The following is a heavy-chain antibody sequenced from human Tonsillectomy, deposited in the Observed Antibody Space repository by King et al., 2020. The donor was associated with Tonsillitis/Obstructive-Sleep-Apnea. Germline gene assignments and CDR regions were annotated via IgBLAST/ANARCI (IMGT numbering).Heavy chain of an antibody. Sequence: VQLQQSGPGLVKPSQTLSLTCAISGDSVSSKSLTWNWIRQSPSRGLEWLVRTYYTSKWYNDYAASVKSRIAINPDASKNQFSLQLNSVTPEDTAVYYCARDPHGMRTFDIWGQGTMVTVSS. V-gene: IGHV6-1*01. CDR2: TYYTSKWYN. CDR3: ARDPHGMRTFDI. J-gene: IGHJ3*02. CDR1: GDSVSSKSLT.